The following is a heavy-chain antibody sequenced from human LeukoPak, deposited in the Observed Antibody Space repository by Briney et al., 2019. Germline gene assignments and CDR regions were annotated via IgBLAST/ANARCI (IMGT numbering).Heavy chain of an antibody. Sequence: ASVKVSCKASGYSFTDFYLHWVRQAPGQGLEWMGWINPNSGGTKYAQKFQGRVTMTRDTSINTGCMELRSLRSDDTAVYYCASSYSYGYPFDYWGQGTLVTVSS. J-gene: IGHJ4*02. D-gene: IGHD5-18*01. V-gene: IGHV1-2*02. CDR1: GYSFTDFY. CDR2: INPNSGGT. CDR3: ASSYSYGYPFDY.